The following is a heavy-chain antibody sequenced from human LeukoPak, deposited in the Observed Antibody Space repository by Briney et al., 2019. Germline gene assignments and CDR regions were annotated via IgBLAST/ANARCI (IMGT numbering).Heavy chain of an antibody. Sequence: PGGSLRLSCAASGFTFGDFYMTWIRQAPGKGPEWVSFISSTGSSTYYADSVKGRFTISRDNDENSLFLHMTSLRIEDTAVYFCARQPMIRGANVFDSWGQGTLAIVSS. CDR1: GFTFGDFY. J-gene: IGHJ4*02. D-gene: IGHD3-10*01. CDR3: ARQPMIRGANVFDS. CDR2: ISSTGSST. V-gene: IGHV3-11*01.